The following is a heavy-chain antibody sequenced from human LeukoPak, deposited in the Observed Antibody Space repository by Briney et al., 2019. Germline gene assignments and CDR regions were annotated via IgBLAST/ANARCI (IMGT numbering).Heavy chain of an antibody. CDR2: IKQDGDEQ. CDR3: ARLAPDGYNFLGTDV. Sequence: GGSLRLSCAASGFTFSNYWMSWVRQAPGKGLEWVANIKQDGDEQYYVDSVRGRFTISRGNAKNSLYLQMNSLRAEDTAVYYCARLAPDGYNFLGTDVWGQGTTVTVSS. CDR1: GFTFSNYW. D-gene: IGHD5-24*01. J-gene: IGHJ6*02. V-gene: IGHV3-7*01.